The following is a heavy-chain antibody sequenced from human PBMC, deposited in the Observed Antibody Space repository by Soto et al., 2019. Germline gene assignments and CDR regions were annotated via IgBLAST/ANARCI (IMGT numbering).Heavy chain of an antibody. D-gene: IGHD2-15*01. Sequence: QVQLVQSGAEVKKPGASVKVSCKASGYTFTSYAMHWVRQAPGQRLEWMGWINAGNGNTKYSQKFQGRVTITRDTAASTAYMELSSLRSEDTAVYYCICPSSYSYGMDVWGQGTTVTVSS. V-gene: IGHV1-3*01. CDR2: INAGNGNT. J-gene: IGHJ6*02. CDR3: ICPSSYSYGMDV. CDR1: GYTFTSYA.